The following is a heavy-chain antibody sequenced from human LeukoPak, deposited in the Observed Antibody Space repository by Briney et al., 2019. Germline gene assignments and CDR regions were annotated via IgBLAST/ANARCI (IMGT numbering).Heavy chain of an antibody. CDR1: GFTFSSYA. D-gene: IGHD6-19*01. CDR3: ARDRSVAVAGFLFDY. Sequence: GGSLRLSCAASGFTFSSYAMSWVRQAPGKGLEWVSAISGSGGSTYYADSVKGRFTISRDNSKNTLYLQMNSLRAEDTAVYYCARDRSVAVAGFLFDYWGQGTLVTVSS. J-gene: IGHJ4*02. V-gene: IGHV3-23*01. CDR2: ISGSGGST.